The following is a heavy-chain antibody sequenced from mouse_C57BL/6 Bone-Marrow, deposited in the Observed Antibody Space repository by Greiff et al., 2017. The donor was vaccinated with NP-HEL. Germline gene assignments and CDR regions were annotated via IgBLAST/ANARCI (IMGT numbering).Heavy chain of an antibody. D-gene: IGHD1-1*01. CDR3: ARKGLYYYGRPYYFDY. J-gene: IGHJ2*01. CDR1: GYTFTSYW. V-gene: IGHV1-69*01. Sequence: QVQLQQSGAELVMPGASVKLSCKASGYTFTSYWMHWVKQRPGQGLEWIGEIDPSDSYTNYNQKFKGKSTLTVDKSSSTAYMQLSSLTSEDSAVYYCARKGLYYYGRPYYFDYWGQGTTLTVSS. CDR2: IDPSDSYT.